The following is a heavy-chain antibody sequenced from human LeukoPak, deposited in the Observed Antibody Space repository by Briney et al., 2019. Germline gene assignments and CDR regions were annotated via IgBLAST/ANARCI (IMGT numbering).Heavy chain of an antibody. V-gene: IGHV1-69*13. CDR2: IIPIFGTA. Sequence: GASVKVSCKASGGTFSSYAISWVRQAPGQGLEWMGGIIPIFGTANYAQKFQGRVTITADESTSTAYMELSSLRSEDTAVYYCARGTPWYYGMDVWGKETTVTVSS. CDR1: GGTFSSYA. J-gene: IGHJ6*04. CDR3: ARGTPWYYGMDV.